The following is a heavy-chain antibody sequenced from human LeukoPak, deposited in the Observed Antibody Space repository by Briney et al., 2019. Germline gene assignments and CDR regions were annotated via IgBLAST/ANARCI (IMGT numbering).Heavy chain of an antibody. D-gene: IGHD3-10*01. CDR1: GYTFDRYG. CDR2: VSGYNGHT. CDR3: ARDFYHSGIYHFDY. V-gene: IGHV1-18*04. Sequence: ASVKVSCKTSGYTFDRYGMTWVRQAHGQGLEWMGWVSGYNGHTKYAPKFEGRVSMTRDTSTSTAYMELWNLRSDDTAVYYCARDFYHSGIYHFDYWGQGTLVTVSS. J-gene: IGHJ4*02.